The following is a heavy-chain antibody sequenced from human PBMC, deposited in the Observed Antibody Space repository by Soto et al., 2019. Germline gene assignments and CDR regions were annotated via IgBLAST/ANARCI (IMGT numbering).Heavy chain of an antibody. D-gene: IGHD2-15*01. Sequence: SETLSLTCTVSGGSISSYYWSWIRQPPGKGLEWIGYIYYSGSTNYNPSLKSRVTISVDTSKNQFSLKLSSVTAADTAVYYFARLVRYCSGGSCYFTRDAFDIWGQGTMVT. J-gene: IGHJ3*02. CDR2: IYYSGST. CDR3: ARLVRYCSGGSCYFTRDAFDI. CDR1: GGSISSYY. V-gene: IGHV4-59*08.